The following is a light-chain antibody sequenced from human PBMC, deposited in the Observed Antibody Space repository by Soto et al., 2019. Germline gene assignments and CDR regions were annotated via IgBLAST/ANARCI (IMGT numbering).Light chain of an antibody. CDR2: LDSDGSH. CDR1: SGHSSYA. V-gene: IGLV4-69*01. Sequence: QTVVTQSPSASASLGASVKLTCTLSSGHSSYAIAWHQQQPEKGPRYLMKLDSDGSHTKGDAIPDRFSGSSSGAERYLPISSLQSEDEADYYCQTWGTGIHVVFGGGTKVTVL. J-gene: IGLJ2*01. CDR3: QTWGTGIHVV.